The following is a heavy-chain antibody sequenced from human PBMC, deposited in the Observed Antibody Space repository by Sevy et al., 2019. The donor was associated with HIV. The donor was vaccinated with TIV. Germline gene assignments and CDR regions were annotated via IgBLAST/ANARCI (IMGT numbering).Heavy chain of an antibody. D-gene: IGHD2-15*01. CDR2: ISFDGNKR. CDR3: AKGEGYCRGGSCNPGVS. CDR1: GFTFSSHG. V-gene: IGHV3-30*18. Sequence: GGSLRLSCAASGFTFSSHGMHWVRRAPGKGLEWVALISFDGNKRYYPDSVKGRFTISRDNPKNTLYLQMNGLRAEDTAVYYCAKGEGYCRGGSCNPGVSWGQGTLVTVSS. J-gene: IGHJ5*02.